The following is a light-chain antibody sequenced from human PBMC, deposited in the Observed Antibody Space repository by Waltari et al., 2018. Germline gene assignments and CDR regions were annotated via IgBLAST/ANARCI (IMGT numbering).Light chain of an antibody. V-gene: IGKV4-1*01. CDR2: WAS. J-gene: IGKJ4*01. Sequence: DIVMTQSPDSLAVSLGERATINCKCSRSVLYSPNNKNYLSWYQQKPGQPPKLLIYWASTRESGVPDRFSGSGSGTDFTLTISSLQAEDVALYYCQQFYGSPFTFGGGTKVEIK. CDR1: RSVLYSPNNKNY. CDR3: QQFYGSPFT.